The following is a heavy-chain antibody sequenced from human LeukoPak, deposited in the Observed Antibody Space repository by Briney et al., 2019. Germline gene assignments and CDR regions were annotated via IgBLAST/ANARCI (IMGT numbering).Heavy chain of an antibody. D-gene: IGHD4-23*01. CDR2: IYYSGST. Sequence: ASETLSLTCTVSGGSISSSSYYWGWIRHPPGKGLEWMGRIYYSGSTYYNPSLKSRVTISVDTSKNQFSLKLSSVTAADTAVYYCARLPSSLDDYSGNSGRDAFDIWGQGTMVTVSS. CDR1: GGSISSSSYY. CDR3: ARLPSSLDDYSGNSGRDAFDI. V-gene: IGHV4-39*01. J-gene: IGHJ3*02.